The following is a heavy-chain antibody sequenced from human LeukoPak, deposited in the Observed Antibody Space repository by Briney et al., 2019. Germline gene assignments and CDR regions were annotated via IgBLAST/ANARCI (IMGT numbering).Heavy chain of an antibody. CDR1: GGSISNYF. J-gene: IGHJ6*03. D-gene: IGHD1-14*01. CDR2: IYYSETT. Sequence: SETLSLTCSVSGGSISNYFWSWIRQPPGKGLECIGFIYYSETTNYNPSFKSRVTISVDTSKNQFSLKLNSVTAADTAVYYCARFPGGAEYRHYYYMDVWGKGTTVTVSS. CDR3: ARFPGGAEYRHYYYMDV. V-gene: IGHV4-59*01.